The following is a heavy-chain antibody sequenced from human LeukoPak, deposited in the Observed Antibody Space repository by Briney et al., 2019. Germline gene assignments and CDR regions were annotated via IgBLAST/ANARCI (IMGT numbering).Heavy chain of an antibody. CDR1: GFTFSSVT. D-gene: IGHD3-22*01. CDR3: TTWTSNGLDS. Sequence: GGSLRLSCAASGFTFSSVTMNWVRQAPGMGLAWVSGISGDGHTKYYADSVRGRFTISRDNFKNTLYLQMDSLSADDTAVYFCTTWTSNGLDSWGQGPLVAVSS. V-gene: IGHV3-23*01. CDR2: ISGDGHTK. J-gene: IGHJ5*01.